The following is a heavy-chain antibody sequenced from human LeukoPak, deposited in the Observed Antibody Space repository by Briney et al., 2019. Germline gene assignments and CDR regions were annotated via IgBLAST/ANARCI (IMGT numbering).Heavy chain of an antibody. Sequence: ASVKVSCKASGYTFTGYYIHWVRQAPGQGLEWMGWISPNSGGTNYAQKFQGRVTMTRDTSISTAYMELSRLRSDDTAVYYCAREPPSRGYSYGYGGFDPWGQGTLVTVSS. CDR3: AREPPSRGYSYGYGGFDP. J-gene: IGHJ5*02. CDR1: GYTFTGYY. D-gene: IGHD5-18*01. CDR2: ISPNSGGT. V-gene: IGHV1-2*02.